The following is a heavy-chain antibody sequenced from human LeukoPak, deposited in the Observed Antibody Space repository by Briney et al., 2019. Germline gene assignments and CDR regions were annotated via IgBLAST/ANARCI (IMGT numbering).Heavy chain of an antibody. J-gene: IGHJ4*01. Sequence: ASVKVSCKASGYTFTGYYIHWVRQAPGQGLEWMGWINPNSGGTNYAQKFQGRVTMTRDTPISTAYMELSRLRSDDTAVYYCARDRGYSSSYFDYWGQEPWSPSPQ. CDR2: INPNSGGT. CDR3: ARDRGYSSSYFDY. CDR1: GYTFTGYY. V-gene: IGHV1-2*02. D-gene: IGHD6-13*01.